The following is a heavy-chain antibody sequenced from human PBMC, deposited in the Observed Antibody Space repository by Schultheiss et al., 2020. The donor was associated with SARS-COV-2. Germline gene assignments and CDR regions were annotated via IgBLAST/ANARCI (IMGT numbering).Heavy chain of an antibody. CDR1: GGSISSSNW. D-gene: IGHD4-17*01. CDR3: ARGFPMTTASSWFDP. J-gene: IGHJ5*02. CDR2: INHSGST. Sequence: SETLSLTCAVSGGSISSSNWWSWVRQPPGKGLEWIGEINHSGSTNYNPSLKSRVTISVDPSKNQFSLKLSSVTAADTAVYYCARGFPMTTASSWFDPWGQGTLVTVSS. V-gene: IGHV4-4*02.